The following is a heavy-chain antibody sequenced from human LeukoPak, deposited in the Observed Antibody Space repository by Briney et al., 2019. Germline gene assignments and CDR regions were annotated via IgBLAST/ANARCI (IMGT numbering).Heavy chain of an antibody. V-gene: IGHV1-2*02. CDR3: ARDHNWGPDY. D-gene: IGHD7-27*01. J-gene: IGHJ4*02. CDR1: GYSFTYHY. Sequence: GASVTVSFKASGYSFTYHYLHWLRQAPGQGLEWMAWIHPKTGVTNYAERFQGRLSLTRDTSISTLYMELNSLTSDDTAVYYCARDHNWGPDYWGQGTLVSVSS. CDR2: IHPKTGVT.